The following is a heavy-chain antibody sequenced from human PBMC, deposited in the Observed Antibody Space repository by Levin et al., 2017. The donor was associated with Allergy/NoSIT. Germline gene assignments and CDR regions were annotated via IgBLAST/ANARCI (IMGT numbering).Heavy chain of an antibody. D-gene: IGHD1-1*01. CDR3: ARVGRPLDY. V-gene: IGHV3-48*01. J-gene: IGHJ4*02. CDR1: GFTFSTYS. Sequence: PGGSLRLSCAASGFTFSTYSMNWVRQAPGKGLEWVSYISSGSSTIYYADSVKGRFTISRDNAKNSLYLHMNTLRPEDTAVYYCARVGRPLDYWGQGTLVTVSS. CDR2: ISSGSSTI.